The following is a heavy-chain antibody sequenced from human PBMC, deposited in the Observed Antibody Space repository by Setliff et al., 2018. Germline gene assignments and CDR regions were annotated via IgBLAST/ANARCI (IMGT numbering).Heavy chain of an antibody. Sequence: ASVKVSCKASGYTFTTHGISWVRQAPGQGLEWMGWINGASGNTKYSQKFQGRVTMTRDTSTSTVYMEVSSLRSEDTAVYYCARDRYYNSWSGTSITAPHDAFDIWGQGTMVTVSS. J-gene: IGHJ3*02. CDR1: GYTFTTHG. CDR3: ARDRYYNSWSGTSITAPHDAFDI. D-gene: IGHD3-3*01. V-gene: IGHV1-18*01. CDR2: INGASGNT.